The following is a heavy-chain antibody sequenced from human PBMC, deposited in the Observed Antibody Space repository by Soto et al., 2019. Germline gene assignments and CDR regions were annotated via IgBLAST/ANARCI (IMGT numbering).Heavy chain of an antibody. D-gene: IGHD3-10*01. CDR3: ARAPMVRGVRAYYGMDV. J-gene: IGHJ6*02. V-gene: IGHV4-59*12. Sequence: SLTCTVSGGSISSYYWSWIRQPPGKGLEWIGEINYSGSTNYNPSLKSRVTISVDTSKNQFSLKLSSVTAADTAVYYCARAPMVRGVRAYYGMDVWGQGTTVTVSS. CDR2: INYSGST. CDR1: GGSISSYY.